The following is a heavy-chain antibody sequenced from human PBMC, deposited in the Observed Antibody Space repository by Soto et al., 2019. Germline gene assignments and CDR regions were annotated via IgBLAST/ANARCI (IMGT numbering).Heavy chain of an antibody. V-gene: IGHV3-48*03. Sequence: GVSLRLSCAASGFTFSSYEMNWVRQAPGKGLGWVSYITGSGSTIYYADSAKGRFTISRDNAKNSLYLQMNSLRAEDTAVYYCAREYSGSLDVWGQGTTVTVSS. CDR2: ITGSGSTI. CDR1: GFTFSSYE. CDR3: AREYSGSLDV. D-gene: IGHD1-26*01. J-gene: IGHJ6*02.